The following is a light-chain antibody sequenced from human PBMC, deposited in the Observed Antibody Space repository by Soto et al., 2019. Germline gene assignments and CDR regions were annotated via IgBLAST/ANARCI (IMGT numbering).Light chain of an antibody. V-gene: IGLV1-47*01. CDR1: SSNIGTNY. CDR2: RNN. Sequence: QSVLSQPPSASGTPGQRVTVSCSGSSSNIGTNYVYWYQQLPATAPKLLIYRNNQRPSGVPDRFAGSKSGTSASLAISGLRSEDEADYVCAACDDSLSGVRFGGGTKVTVL. J-gene: IGLJ3*02. CDR3: AACDDSLSGVR.